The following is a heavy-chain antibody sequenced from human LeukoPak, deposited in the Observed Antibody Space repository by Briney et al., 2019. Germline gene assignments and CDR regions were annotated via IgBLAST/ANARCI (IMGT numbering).Heavy chain of an antibody. J-gene: IGHJ4*02. V-gene: IGHV5-51*01. D-gene: IGHD2-2*01. Sequence: GGALKISCKGSGYSFATYWIGWGRPMPGEGLGWRVIIYRDECDTRYSRSFEGQVTISAGKSMSAAYLQWGRLEGSDTARDYCAPPYPREYCTRTTCYFNYWRQPTLVTVPS. CDR2: IYRDECDT. CDR3: APPYPREYCTRTTCYFNY. CDR1: GYSFATYW.